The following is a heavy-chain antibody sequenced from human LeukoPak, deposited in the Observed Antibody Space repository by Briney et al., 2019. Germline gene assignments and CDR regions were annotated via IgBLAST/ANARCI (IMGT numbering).Heavy chain of an antibody. D-gene: IGHD3-3*01. CDR2: VSSSGSTI. J-gene: IGHJ3*02. Sequence: GGSLRLSCAASGFTFSSYEMNWVRQAPGKGLEWVSYVSSSGSTIYYADSVKGRFTISRDDSKNTLYLQMNSLRAEDTAVYYCARAHTGEWYDFWSGYIINPPDAFDIWGQGTMVTVSS. CDR1: GFTFSSYE. V-gene: IGHV3-48*03. CDR3: ARAHTGEWYDFWSGYIINPPDAFDI.